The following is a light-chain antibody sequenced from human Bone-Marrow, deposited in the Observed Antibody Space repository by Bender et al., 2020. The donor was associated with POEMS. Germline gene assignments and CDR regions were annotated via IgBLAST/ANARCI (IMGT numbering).Light chain of an antibody. CDR1: ALPDRY. CDR2: QVT. Sequence: SYELTQPPSMSVSPGQTARITCSGDALPDRYAYWYQQKPGQAPLLLIYQVTERPSRIPERFSGSKSGTTVTLTISGVQADDEADYYCQSTDRSGTYWVFGGGTKLTVL. J-gene: IGLJ3*02. V-gene: IGLV3-25*03. CDR3: QSTDRSGTYWV.